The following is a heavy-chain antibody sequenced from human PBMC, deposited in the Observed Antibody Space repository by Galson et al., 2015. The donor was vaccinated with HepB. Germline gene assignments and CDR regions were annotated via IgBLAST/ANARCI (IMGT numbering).Heavy chain of an antibody. CDR2: ISGSGGST. J-gene: IGHJ4*02. V-gene: IGHV3-23*01. CDR1: GFTFSSYA. D-gene: IGHD3-9*01. CDR3: AKDLPFRNSYYDILTGYYVY. Sequence: SLRLSCAASGFTFSSYAMSWVRQAPGKGLEWVSAISGSGGSTYYADSVKGRFTISRDNSKNTLYLQMNSLRAEDTAVYYCAKDLPFRNSYYDILTGYYVYWGQGTLVTVSS.